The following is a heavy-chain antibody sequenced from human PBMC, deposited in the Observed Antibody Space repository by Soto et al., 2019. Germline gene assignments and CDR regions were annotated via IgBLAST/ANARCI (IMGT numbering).Heavy chain of an antibody. CDR2: IYYSGST. J-gene: IGHJ1*01. Sequence: QVQLQESGPGLVKPSQTLSLTCTVSGGSISSGGYYWSWIRQHPGKGLEWIGYIYYSGSTSYNPSLKSRVTISVDTSKNQFALKLSSVTAADTAVYYCARDADCSGGSCYGKGYFQHWGQGTLVTVSS. CDR3: ARDADCSGGSCYGKGYFQH. D-gene: IGHD2-15*01. CDR1: GGSISSGGYY. V-gene: IGHV4-31*03.